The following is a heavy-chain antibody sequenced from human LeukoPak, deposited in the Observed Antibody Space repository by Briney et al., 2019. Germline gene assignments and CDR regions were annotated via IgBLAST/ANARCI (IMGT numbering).Heavy chain of an antibody. CDR3: AREVKIRLWPVNWFDP. D-gene: IGHD5-18*01. CDR1: GFTVSSNY. CDR2: IYSGGST. V-gene: IGHV3-66*01. Sequence: GGSLRLSCAASGFTVSSNYMSWVRQAPGKGLEWVSVIYSGGSTYYADSVKGRFTISRDNSKNTLYLQMNSLRAEDTAVYYCAREVKIRLWPVNWFDPWGQGTLVTVSS. J-gene: IGHJ5*02.